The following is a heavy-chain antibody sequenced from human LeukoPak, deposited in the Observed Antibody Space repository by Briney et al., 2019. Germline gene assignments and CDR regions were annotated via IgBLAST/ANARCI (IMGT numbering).Heavy chain of an antibody. J-gene: IGHJ5*02. Sequence: SETLSLTCTVSGGSISSGDYYWSWIRQPPGKGLEWIGYIYYSGSTYYNPSLKSRVTISVDTSKNQLSLKLSSVTAADTAVYYCARDRKGATDWFDPWGQGTLVTVSS. CDR3: ARDRKGATDWFDP. CDR2: IYYSGST. CDR1: GGSISSGDYY. V-gene: IGHV4-30-4*01. D-gene: IGHD1-26*01.